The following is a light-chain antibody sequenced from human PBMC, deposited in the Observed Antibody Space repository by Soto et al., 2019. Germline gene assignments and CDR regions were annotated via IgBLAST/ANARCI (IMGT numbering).Light chain of an antibody. CDR2: AVS. J-gene: IGLJ1*01. V-gene: IGLV2-14*01. CDR1: SSDVGGYNY. Sequence: QSVLTQPASVSGSPGQSITISCTGTSSDVGGYNYVSWYQQHPGKAPKLMIYAVSNRPLGVSNRFSGSKSGNTATLTISGLQAEDEADYYCCSYTVSGTYVFGTGTKVTVL. CDR3: CSYTVSGTYV.